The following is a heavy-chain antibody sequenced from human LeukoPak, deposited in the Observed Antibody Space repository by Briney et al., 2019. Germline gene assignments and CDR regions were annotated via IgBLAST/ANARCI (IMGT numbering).Heavy chain of an antibody. V-gene: IGHV4-59*08. D-gene: IGHD1-1*01. Sequence: SETLSLTCTVSGGSISSYYWSWIRQPPGKGLEWIGYIYHSGSTNYNPSLKSRVTLSVDTSKNQFSLKVSSATAADTAVYYCARHGTTGANLNWFDPWGQGTLVTVSS. J-gene: IGHJ5*02. CDR3: ARHGTTGANLNWFDP. CDR2: IYHSGST. CDR1: GGSISSYY.